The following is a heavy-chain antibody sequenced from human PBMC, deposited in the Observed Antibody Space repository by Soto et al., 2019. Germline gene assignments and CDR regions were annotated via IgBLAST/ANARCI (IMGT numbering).Heavy chain of an antibody. Sequence: EVQLVESGGGLVQPGGSLRLSCAASGFTFSSYSMNWVRQAPGKGLEWVSYISSSTIYYADSVKGRFTISGDNAKNSLYLQMNSLRDEDTAVYYCAREGGRLNWFDPWGQGTLVTVSS. CDR2: ISSSTI. CDR1: GFTFSSYS. D-gene: IGHD2-15*01. J-gene: IGHJ5*02. CDR3: AREGGRLNWFDP. V-gene: IGHV3-48*02.